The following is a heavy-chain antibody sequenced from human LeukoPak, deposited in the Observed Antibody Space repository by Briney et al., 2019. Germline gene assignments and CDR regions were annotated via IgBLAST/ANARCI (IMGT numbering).Heavy chain of an antibody. Sequence: SETLSLTCAVYGGTFSGYYWSWIRQPPGKRLEWVGESNDSGGTNYNPSLKSRVTISADKSKNQVSLKLTSVTAADTAVYYCARHDRVSGSGYYDILTAFDYWGQGTLVTVSS. V-gene: IGHV4-34*01. CDR2: SNDSGGT. J-gene: IGHJ4*02. CDR1: GGTFSGYY. D-gene: IGHD3-9*01. CDR3: ARHDRVSGSGYYDILTAFDY.